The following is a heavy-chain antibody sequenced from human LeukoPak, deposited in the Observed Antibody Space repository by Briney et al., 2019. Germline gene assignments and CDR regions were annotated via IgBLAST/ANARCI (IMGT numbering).Heavy chain of an antibody. CDR2: ISYSGST. V-gene: IGHV4-39*07. Sequence: SKTLSLTCTVSGGSISSSSYYWGWIRQPPGKGLEWIGCISYSGSTYYNPSLKSRVTISVDTSKNQFSLKLSSVTAADTAVFYCARDSCSSTSCPFFGYWGQGTLVTVSS. CDR1: GGSISSSSYY. D-gene: IGHD2-2*01. CDR3: ARDSCSSTSCPFFGY. J-gene: IGHJ4*02.